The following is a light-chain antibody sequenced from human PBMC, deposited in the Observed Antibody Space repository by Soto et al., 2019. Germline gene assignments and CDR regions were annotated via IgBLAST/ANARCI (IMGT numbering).Light chain of an antibody. CDR3: QQYGSSGTV. Sequence: EIVLTQSPGPLSLSPGERATLSCRARQSVTSNYLGWYQQKPGQAPRLLIYGASTRATGIPDRFSGSGSGTDFTLTISRLEPEDFAVYYCQQYGSSGTVFGQGTRLEIK. CDR1: QSVTSNY. V-gene: IGKV3-20*01. CDR2: GAS. J-gene: IGKJ5*01.